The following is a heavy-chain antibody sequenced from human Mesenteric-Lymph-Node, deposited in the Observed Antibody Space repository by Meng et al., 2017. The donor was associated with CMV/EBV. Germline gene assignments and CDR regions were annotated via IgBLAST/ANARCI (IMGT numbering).Heavy chain of an antibody. CDR3: ASLIAGGGGRGN. V-gene: IGHV4-59*02. J-gene: IGHJ4*02. CDR2: TWFGRGT. D-gene: IGHD1-26*01. Sequence: GSLRLSCTVSGGSVNSYYWSWIRQPPGKGLEWIGQTWFGRGTNYNPSLKSRLTISLDTSKNQFTLQLSSVTAADTAIYYCASLIAGGGGRGNWGQGTLVTVSS. CDR1: GGSVNSYY.